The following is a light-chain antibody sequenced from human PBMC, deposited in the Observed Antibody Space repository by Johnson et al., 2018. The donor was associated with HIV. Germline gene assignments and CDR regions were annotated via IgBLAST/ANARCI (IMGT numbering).Light chain of an antibody. CDR3: GTWDSSLNSGV. Sequence: QSVLTQSPSVSAAPGQKVSISCSGSSSNIGDNYVSWYQQVPGTAPKLLIYEDTKRPSGIPDRFSGSKSGTSATLAITGLQTGDEADYYCGTWDSSLNSGVFGNGTKVTVL. V-gene: IGLV1-51*02. CDR1: SSNIGDNY. CDR2: EDT. J-gene: IGLJ1*01.